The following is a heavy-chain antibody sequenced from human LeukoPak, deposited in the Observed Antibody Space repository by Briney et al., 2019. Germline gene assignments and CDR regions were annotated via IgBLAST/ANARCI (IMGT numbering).Heavy chain of an antibody. Sequence: GGSPRLSCAASGFTFSSYAMSWVRQAPGKGLEWVSAISGSGGSTYYADSVKGRFTISRDNSKNTLYLQMNSLRAEDTAVCYCAKGRPLDSGTNYYFDYWGQGTLVTVSS. CDR3: AKGRPLDSGTNYYFDY. CDR1: GFTFSSYA. CDR2: ISGSGGST. J-gene: IGHJ4*02. D-gene: IGHD4/OR15-4a*01. V-gene: IGHV3-23*01.